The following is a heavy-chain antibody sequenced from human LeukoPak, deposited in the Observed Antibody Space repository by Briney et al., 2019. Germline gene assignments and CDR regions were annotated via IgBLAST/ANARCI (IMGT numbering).Heavy chain of an antibody. D-gene: IGHD4-23*01. CDR1: GGSFSGFY. CDR3: ARNMANVYGGNSGTDAFDI. J-gene: IGHJ3*02. Sequence: SETLSLTCAVYGGSFSGFYWSWIRQPPGKGLEWIGQVSHRGSTNYNPSLKSRVTISVDTSKNQFSLKLSSVTAADTAVYYCARNMANVYGGNSGTDAFDIWGQGTMVTVSS. CDR2: VSHRGST. V-gene: IGHV4-34*01.